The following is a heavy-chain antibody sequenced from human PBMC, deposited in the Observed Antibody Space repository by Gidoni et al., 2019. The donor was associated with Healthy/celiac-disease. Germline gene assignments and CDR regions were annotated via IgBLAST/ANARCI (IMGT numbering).Heavy chain of an antibody. V-gene: IGHV3-30*18. CDR1: GFTFSSYG. D-gene: IGHD3-22*01. CDR3: AKFGLSYYYDSSGYTDAFDI. CDR2: ISYDGSNK. Sequence: QVQLVESGGGVVQPGRSLRLSCAASGFTFSSYGMHWVRQAPGKGLEWVAVISYDGSNKYYADSVKGRFTISRDNSKNTLYLQMNSLRAEDTAVYYCAKFGLSYYYDSSGYTDAFDIWGQGTMVTVSS. J-gene: IGHJ3*02.